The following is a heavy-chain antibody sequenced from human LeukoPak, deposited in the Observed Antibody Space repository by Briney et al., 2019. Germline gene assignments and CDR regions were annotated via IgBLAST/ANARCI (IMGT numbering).Heavy chain of an antibody. CDR3: ARHRTIYYDNGGYWV. D-gene: IGHD3-22*01. Sequence: SETLSLTCTVSGGSISSGRNYWTWIRQPAGKGLEWIGSIYYSGSTYYNPSLKSRVTISVDTSKKQFSLKLSSVTAADTAVYYCARHRTIYYDNGGYWVWGQGTLVTVSS. CDR1: GGSISSGRNY. CDR2: IYYSGST. V-gene: IGHV4-39*01. J-gene: IGHJ4*02.